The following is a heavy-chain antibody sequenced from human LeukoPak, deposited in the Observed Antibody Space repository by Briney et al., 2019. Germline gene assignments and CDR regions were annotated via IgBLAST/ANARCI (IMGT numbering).Heavy chain of an antibody. CDR3: ARYKGIVGATTNNWFDP. CDR2: IYYSGCT. J-gene: IGHJ5*02. D-gene: IGHD1-26*01. Sequence: PSETLSLTCTVSGGSISSDSHYWAWIRQPTGKGLEWIGSIYYSGCTYHNPSLKSRVTISLDTSKNQFSLKLSSLSAADTAVYYCARYKGIVGATTNNWFDPWGQGTLVTVSS. V-gene: IGHV4-39*07. CDR1: GGSISSDSHY.